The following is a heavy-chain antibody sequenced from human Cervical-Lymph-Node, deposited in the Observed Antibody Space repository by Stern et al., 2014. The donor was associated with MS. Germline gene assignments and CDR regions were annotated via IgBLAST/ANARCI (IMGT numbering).Heavy chain of an antibody. Sequence: EVQLVESGAEVKKPGESLKISCKGSGYSFTSYWIGWVRQMPGKGLEGMGIIYPGDSDTRYSPSFQGQVTISADKSISTAYLQWSSLKASDTAMYYCARRISYYYYGMDVWGQGTTVTVSS. CDR1: GYSFTSYW. J-gene: IGHJ6*02. CDR3: ARRISYYYYGMDV. V-gene: IGHV5-51*01. D-gene: IGHD2/OR15-2a*01. CDR2: IYPGDSDT.